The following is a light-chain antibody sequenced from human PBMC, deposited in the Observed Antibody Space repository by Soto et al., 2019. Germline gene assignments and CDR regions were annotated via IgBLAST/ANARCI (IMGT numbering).Light chain of an antibody. V-gene: IGKV1-12*01. J-gene: IGKJ1*01. Sequence: DTPMTQSPSSVSALAVGSIPSTIRASQGISSWLAWYQQKPGKAPKVLIYAASGLQSGVPARFSGSGSGTDFTLTISGLQPEDFATYYCQQANSFPRTFGQGTKVDI. CDR2: AAS. CDR3: QQANSFPRT. CDR1: QGISSW.